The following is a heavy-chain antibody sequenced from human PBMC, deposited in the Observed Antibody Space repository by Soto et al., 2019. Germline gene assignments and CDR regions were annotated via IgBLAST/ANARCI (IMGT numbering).Heavy chain of an antibody. CDR3: ATEGSTYGFVAPYFNN. CDR1: GLTVSSEY. Sequence: PGGSLRLSCAVSGLTVSSEYMSWVRQAPGKGLEWVSVIYRSGDTYYADSVEGRFTISRDNSKNTLFLQMNSLRADDTAVYYCATEGSTYGFVAPYFNNWGQGTLVPVSS. CDR2: IYRSGDT. J-gene: IGHJ4*02. D-gene: IGHD1-1*01. V-gene: IGHV3-53*01.